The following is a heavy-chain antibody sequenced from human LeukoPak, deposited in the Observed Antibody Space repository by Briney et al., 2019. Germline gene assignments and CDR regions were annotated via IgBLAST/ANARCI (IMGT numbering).Heavy chain of an antibody. Sequence: GGSLRLSCAASGFTFSSYWMYWVRQAPGKGLVWVSRISSDGITTNYAGAVKGRFTMSRDNAKNTLYLQMNSLRAEDTAVYYCARYGSGWALFDYWGQGTLVTVSS. CDR3: ARYGSGWALFDY. CDR1: GFTFSSYW. J-gene: IGHJ4*02. D-gene: IGHD6-19*01. V-gene: IGHV3-74*01. CDR2: ISSDGITT.